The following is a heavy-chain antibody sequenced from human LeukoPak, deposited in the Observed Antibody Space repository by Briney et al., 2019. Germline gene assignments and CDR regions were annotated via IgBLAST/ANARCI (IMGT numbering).Heavy chain of an antibody. Sequence: PSETLSLTCAVYGGSFSGYYWSWIRQPPGKGLEWIGEINHSGSTNYNPSLKSRVTISVDTSKNQFSLQLNSVTPEDTAVYYCARDGSTLHPYSSSSSWFDPWGQGTLVTVSS. V-gene: IGHV4-34*01. J-gene: IGHJ5*02. CDR3: ARDGSTLHPYSSSSSWFDP. D-gene: IGHD6-6*01. CDR2: INHSGST. CDR1: GGSFSGYY.